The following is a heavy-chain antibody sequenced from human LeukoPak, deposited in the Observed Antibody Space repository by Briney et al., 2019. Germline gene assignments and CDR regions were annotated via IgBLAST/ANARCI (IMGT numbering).Heavy chain of an antibody. Sequence: GGSLRLSCAASGFTFSSYALHWVRQAPGKGLEWVTVISYDGINEHYADSVKGRFTISRDNSKNTLFLQMNSLRAEDTAVYYCARWPQQIAAGQQSDYWGQGTLVTVSS. V-gene: IGHV3-30-3*01. J-gene: IGHJ4*02. CDR3: ARWPQQIAAGQQSDY. D-gene: IGHD6-13*01. CDR2: ISYDGINE. CDR1: GFTFSSYA.